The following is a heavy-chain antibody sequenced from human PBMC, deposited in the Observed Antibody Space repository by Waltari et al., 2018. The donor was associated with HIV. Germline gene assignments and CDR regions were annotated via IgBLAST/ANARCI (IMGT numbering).Heavy chain of an antibody. CDR2: MNPNNGNT. J-gene: IGHJ4*02. CDR3: ARDFGGTSGPGEY. CDR1: GYSFTSYN. V-gene: IGHV1-8*01. Sequence: QVHLVQSGAAVTKPGASVKVSCTASGYSFTSYNSNWVRQAPGQGFEWMGWMNPNNGNTGYAQKFQGRVTMTRNAFISTAYLELSSLRSEDTAVYYCARDFGGTSGPGEYWGQGTLVTVSS. D-gene: IGHD4-17*01.